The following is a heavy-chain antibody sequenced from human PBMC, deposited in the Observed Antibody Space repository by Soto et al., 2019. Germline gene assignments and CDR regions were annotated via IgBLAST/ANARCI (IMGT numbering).Heavy chain of an antibody. Sequence: QHPGKGLEWIGYIYYSGSTYYNPSLQSRVAIAVDLSKNQFYLRLNSMTAADTAVYYFFFQAEDGIRDVRSVSAFLLNRSSDL. CDR2: IYYSGST. CDR3: FFQAEDGIRDVRSVSAFLLNRSSDL. V-gene: IGHV4-30-4*05. J-gene: IGHJ2*01. D-gene: IGHD3-10*02.